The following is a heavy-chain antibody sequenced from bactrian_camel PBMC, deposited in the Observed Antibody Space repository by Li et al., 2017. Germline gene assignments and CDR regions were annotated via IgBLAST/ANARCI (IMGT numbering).Heavy chain of an antibody. CDR1: GYDYNSLC. CDR3: AAAEHCTGGYLSQYIN. CDR2: VYTGNGQT. V-gene: IGHV3S1*01. J-gene: IGHJ4*01. Sequence: HVQLVESGGGSVQAGGTLTLSCAPSGYDYNSLCVAWFRQGPAKEREGVAAVYTGNGQTYIADSVNGRFTISRDNAKNSVFLRMSSLKPEDSARYYCAAAEHCTGGYLSQYINWGQGTQVTVS. D-gene: IGHD7*01.